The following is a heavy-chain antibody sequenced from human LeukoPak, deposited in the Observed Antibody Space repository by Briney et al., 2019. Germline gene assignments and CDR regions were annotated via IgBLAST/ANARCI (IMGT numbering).Heavy chain of an antibody. CDR3: ATAYCGGDCLGGDYYYGMDV. CDR1: GYTLTELS. Sequence: ASVKVSCKVSGYTLTELSMHWVRQAPGKGLEWMGGFDPEDGETIYAQKFQGRVTMTEDTSTDTAYMELSSLRSEDTAVYYCATAYCGGDCLGGDYYYGMDVWGQGTTVTVSS. D-gene: IGHD2-21*02. V-gene: IGHV1-24*01. J-gene: IGHJ6*02. CDR2: FDPEDGET.